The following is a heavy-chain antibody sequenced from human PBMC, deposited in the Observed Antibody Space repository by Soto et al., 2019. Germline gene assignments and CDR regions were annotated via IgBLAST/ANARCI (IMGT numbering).Heavy chain of an antibody. Sequence: QVQLVESGGGVVQPGRSLRLSCAASGFTFSSYGMHWVRQAPGKGLEWVAVISYDGSNKYYADSVKGRFTISRDNSKNTLYLQMNSLRAEDTAVYYCAKERTVTTYWYSDLWGRGTLVTVSS. CDR2: ISYDGSNK. CDR1: GFTFSSYG. V-gene: IGHV3-30*18. D-gene: IGHD4-17*01. J-gene: IGHJ2*01. CDR3: AKERTVTTYWYSDL.